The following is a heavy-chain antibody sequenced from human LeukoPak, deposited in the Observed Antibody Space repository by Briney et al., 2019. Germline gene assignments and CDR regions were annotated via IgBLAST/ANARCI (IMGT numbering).Heavy chain of an antibody. J-gene: IGHJ5*02. Sequence: PGGSPRLSCAASRLTLSSYGLHWVRQALGKGLECVAVMWYEVSSKYYADSVKGRFTISRDNSKNTLYLQMSSLRAEDTAVYYCARDSQGWFDPWGQGTLVTVSS. V-gene: IGHV3-33*01. CDR3: ARDSQGWFDP. CDR1: RLTLSSYG. CDR2: MWYEVSSK.